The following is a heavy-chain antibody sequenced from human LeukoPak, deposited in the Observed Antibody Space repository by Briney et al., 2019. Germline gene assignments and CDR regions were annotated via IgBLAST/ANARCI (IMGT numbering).Heavy chain of an antibody. V-gene: IGHV1-3*01. CDR3: ARAMVRGVICPGY. CDR1: GYTLTSYA. D-gene: IGHD3-10*01. CDR2: ISAYNGNT. Sequence: ASVKVSRKASGYTLTSYAIHWVRQAPGQRLEWMGWISAYNGNTNYAQKLQGRVTMTTDTSTSTAYMELSSLRSEDTAVYYCARAMVRGVICPGYWGQGTLVTVSS. J-gene: IGHJ4*02.